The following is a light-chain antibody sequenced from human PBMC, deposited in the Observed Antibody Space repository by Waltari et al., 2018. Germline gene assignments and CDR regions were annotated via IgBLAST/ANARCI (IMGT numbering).Light chain of an antibody. V-gene: IGKV1-39*01. CDR3: QQSYSQTRT. CDR2: AAS. Sequence: DIQMTQSPSSLSASEGDRVTITCRASQSISSYLSWYQQKPGRAPKLLIYAASSLESGVPSSFSGSGSGRDFTLIISSLQPEDFATYSCQQSYSQTRTFGQGTKVEI. J-gene: IGKJ1*01. CDR1: QSISSY.